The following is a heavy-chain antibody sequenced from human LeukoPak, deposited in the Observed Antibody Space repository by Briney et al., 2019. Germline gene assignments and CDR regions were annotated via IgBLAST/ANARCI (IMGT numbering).Heavy chain of an antibody. D-gene: IGHD6-13*01. CDR2: ISSSSSTI. CDR3: ARGKISSSDLFDP. V-gene: IGHV3-48*04. J-gene: IGHJ5*02. CDR1: GFTFSSYS. Sequence: GVYLRRSCAASGFTFSSYSMNWVRQAPGKGLEWVSYISSSSSTIYYADSVKGRFTTSRDNAKNSLYLQMNSLRAEDTAVYYCARGKISSSDLFDPWGQGTLVTVSS.